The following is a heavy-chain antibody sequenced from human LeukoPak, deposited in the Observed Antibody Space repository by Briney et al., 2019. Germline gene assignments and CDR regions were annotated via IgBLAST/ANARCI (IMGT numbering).Heavy chain of an antibody. J-gene: IGHJ2*01. CDR3: AREAPGYYDSSGYYGWYFDL. CDR2: MSPNSGNT. Sequence: ASVKVSCTASRYTFSNYDINWVRQATRQGLEWMGWMSPNSGNTGYAQKFQGRVTMTRNTSISTAYMELTSLRSEDTAVYYCAREAPGYYDSSGYYGWYFDLWGRGTLVTVSS. D-gene: IGHD3-22*01. V-gene: IGHV1-8*01. CDR1: RYTFSNYD.